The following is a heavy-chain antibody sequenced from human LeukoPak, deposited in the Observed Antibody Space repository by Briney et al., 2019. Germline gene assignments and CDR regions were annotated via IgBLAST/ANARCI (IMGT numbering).Heavy chain of an antibody. CDR3: ANYYDSSGYYLRFDY. J-gene: IGHJ4*02. CDR1: GFTFSSYA. V-gene: IGHV3-23*01. CDR2: ISGSGGST. Sequence: GGSLRLSCAASGFTFSSYAMSWVRQAPGKGLEWVSAISGSGGSTYYADSVKGRFTISRDNSKNTLYLQMNSLRAEDTAVYYCANYYDSSGYYLRFDYWGQGTLVIVSS. D-gene: IGHD3-22*01.